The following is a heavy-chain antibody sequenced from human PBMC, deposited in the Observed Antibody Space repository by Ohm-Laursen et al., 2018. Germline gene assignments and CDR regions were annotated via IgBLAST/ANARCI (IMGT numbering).Heavy chain of an antibody. CDR2: IYSCGST. V-gene: IGHV3-66*03. J-gene: IGHJ4*02. CDR3: ARVRGSYLDY. Sequence: SLRLSCAASGFSFSNYAMSWVRQAPGKGLEWVSVIYSCGSTYYADSVKGRFTISRDNSKNTVYLQMNSLRAEDTAVYYCARVRGSYLDYWGQGTLVTVSS. D-gene: IGHD1-26*01. CDR1: GFSFSNYA.